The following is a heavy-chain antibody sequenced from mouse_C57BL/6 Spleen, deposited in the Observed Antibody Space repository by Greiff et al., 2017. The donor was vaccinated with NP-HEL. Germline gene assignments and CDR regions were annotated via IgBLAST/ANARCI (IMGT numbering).Heavy chain of an antibody. CDR2: IWSDGRT. V-gene: IGHV2-6-1*01. J-gene: IGHJ4*01. CDR1: GFSLTSYG. CDR3: ARQNGNYDAMDY. D-gene: IGHD2-1*01. Sequence: QVQLKQSGPGLVAPSQSLSITCTVSGFSLTSYGVHWVRQPPGKGLEWLVVIWSDGRTTYNSALKSRLSISKDNSKSQVFLKMNSLQTDDTAMYYCARQNGNYDAMDYWGQGTSVTVSS.